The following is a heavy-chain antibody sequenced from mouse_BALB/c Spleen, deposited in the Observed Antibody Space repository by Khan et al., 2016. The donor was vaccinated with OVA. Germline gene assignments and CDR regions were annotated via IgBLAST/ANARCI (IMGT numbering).Heavy chain of an antibody. CDR3: TRLENK. J-gene: IGHJ2*01. Sequence: QVQLKESGPGLVAPSQSLSITCTVSGFSLTSYGVHWVRQPPGKGLEWLGVIWAGGSTNYNSALMSRLSISKDNSKSQVFLKMNSLQTADKAIYCCTRLENKWGQGTTLTVSS. CDR2: IWAGGST. CDR1: GFSLTSYG. V-gene: IGHV2-9*02.